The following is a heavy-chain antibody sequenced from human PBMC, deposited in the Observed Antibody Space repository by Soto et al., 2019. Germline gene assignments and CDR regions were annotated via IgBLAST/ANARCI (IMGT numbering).Heavy chain of an antibody. Sequence: PGGSLRVSCAASGFTFSSYGMHWVRQAPGKGLEWVAVISYDGSNKYYADSVKGRFTISRDNSKNTLYLQMNSLRAEDTAVYYFAKGSMIAVLGYFFDYWXQGSPVTVSS. CDR1: GFTFSSYG. J-gene: IGHJ4*02. V-gene: IGHV3-30*18. CDR2: ISYDGSNK. CDR3: AKGSMIAVLGYFFDY. D-gene: IGHD3-22*01.